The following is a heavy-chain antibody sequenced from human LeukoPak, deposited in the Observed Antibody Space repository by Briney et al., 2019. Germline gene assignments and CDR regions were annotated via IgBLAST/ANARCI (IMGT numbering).Heavy chain of an antibody. Sequence: AGGSLRLSCAASGFTFSSYAMSWVRQAPGKGLEWVSTISGSGVGAYYADSVKGRFTISRDNSNNTLYLQMNSLRAEDTAVYYCAKADYYDFDSWGQGTLVTVSS. CDR2: ISGSGVGA. V-gene: IGHV3-23*01. CDR1: GFTFSSYA. D-gene: IGHD3-10*01. CDR3: AKADYYDFDS. J-gene: IGHJ4*02.